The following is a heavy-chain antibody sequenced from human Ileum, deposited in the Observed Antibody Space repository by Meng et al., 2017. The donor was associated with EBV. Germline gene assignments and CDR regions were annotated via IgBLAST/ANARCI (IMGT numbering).Heavy chain of an antibody. D-gene: IGHD2-8*01. CDR1: GGSFNGYY. J-gene: IGHJ1*01. CDR2: INHSGST. CDR3: ARGVYGPTTRGREYFIH. Sequence: GGAGLLKPSETLSLTCGVYGGSFNGYYWTWIRQPPGKGLEWIVEINHSGSTNYNPSLKSRVIISVDTSKNQFSLNLSSVTAADTAVYYCARGVYGPTTRGREYFIHWGRGTLVTVSS. V-gene: IGHV4-34*01.